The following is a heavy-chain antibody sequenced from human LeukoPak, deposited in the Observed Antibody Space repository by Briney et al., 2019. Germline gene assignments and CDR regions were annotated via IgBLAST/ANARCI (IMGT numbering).Heavy chain of an antibody. V-gene: IGHV4-39*01. J-gene: IGHJ6*02. CDR2: IYYSGST. CDR3: ARHFSSYGSGSYYNPLWYYYYGMDV. CDR1: GGSISSSSYY. D-gene: IGHD3-10*01. Sequence: SETLSLTCTVSGGSISSSSYYWGWIRQPPGKGLEWIGSIYYSGSTYYNPSLKSRVTISVDTSKNQSSLKLSSVTAADTAVYYCARHFSSYGSGSYYNPLWYYYYGMDVWGQGTTVTVSS.